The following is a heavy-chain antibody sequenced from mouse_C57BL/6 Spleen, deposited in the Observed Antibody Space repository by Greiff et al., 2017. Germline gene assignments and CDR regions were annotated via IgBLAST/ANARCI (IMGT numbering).Heavy chain of an antibody. D-gene: IGHD2-5*01. V-gene: IGHV1-82*01. CDR2: IYPGDGDT. CDR1: GYAFSSSW. CDR3: ARGGFYYSNLGSFYAMDY. Sequence: QVQLQQSGPELVKPGASVKISCKASGYAFSSSWMNWVKQRPGKGLEWIGRIYPGDGDTNYNGKFKGKATLTADKSSSTAYMQLSSLTSEDSAVYFCARGGFYYSNLGSFYAMDYWGQGTSVTVSS. J-gene: IGHJ4*01.